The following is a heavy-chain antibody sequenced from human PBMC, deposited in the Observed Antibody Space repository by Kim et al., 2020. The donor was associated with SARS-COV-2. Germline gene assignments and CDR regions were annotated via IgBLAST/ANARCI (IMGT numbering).Heavy chain of an antibody. CDR1: GFIFSSYA. Sequence: GGSLRLSCAASGFIFSSYAMSWVRQAPGKGLEWLSAISGSGDTTYYADSVKGRFTISRDNSKKTLYLQMNSLRAEDTAVYYCAKDRIVGATMGAYGYWGQGALVSVPS. V-gene: IGHV3-23*01. J-gene: IGHJ4*02. D-gene: IGHD1-26*01. CDR2: ISGSGDTT. CDR3: AKDRIVGATMGAYGY.